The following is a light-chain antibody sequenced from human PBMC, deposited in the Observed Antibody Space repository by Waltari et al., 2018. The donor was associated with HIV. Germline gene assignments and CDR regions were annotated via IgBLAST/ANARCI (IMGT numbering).Light chain of an antibody. CDR3: SSYSNSRRSNV. Sequence: QSALTQPASVSGPPGQSITISCTGTSSHVGGYHYVSWYQHHPGKAPELMLYEVTNRTSGVSIRIPGSESGTAASLTISRPQAEDEAEDVCSSYSNSRRSNVFGTGTKVTVL. J-gene: IGLJ1*01. V-gene: IGLV2-14*01. CDR1: SSHVGGYHY. CDR2: EVT.